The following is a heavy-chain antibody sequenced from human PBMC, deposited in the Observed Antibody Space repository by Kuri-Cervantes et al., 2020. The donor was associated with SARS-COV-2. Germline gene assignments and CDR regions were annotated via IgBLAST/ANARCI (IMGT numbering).Heavy chain of an antibody. CDR1: EYTFTTHR. CDR2: IYPSDSDT. V-gene: IGHV5-51*01. D-gene: IGHD2-15*01. J-gene: IGHJ4*02. CDR3: ARRGSATTFLDY. Sequence: KVSCKVSEYTFTTHRIGWLRQMPGKGLEWMGIIYPSDSDTRYSPSFQGQVIISVDRSINTAYLQWSSLKPSDTAIYCCARRGSATTFLDYWGQGTQVTVSS.